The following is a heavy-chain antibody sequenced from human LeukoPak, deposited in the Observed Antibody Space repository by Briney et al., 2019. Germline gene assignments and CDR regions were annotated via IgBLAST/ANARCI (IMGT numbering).Heavy chain of an antibody. J-gene: IGHJ4*02. CDR3: ARHGRPYSSSWYPKQSVFDY. D-gene: IGHD6-13*01. CDR1: GGSFSGYY. V-gene: IGHV4-34*01. Sequence: PSETLSLTCAVYGGSFSGYYWSWLRQPPGKGLEWIGEINHSGSTNYNPSLKSRVTISVDTSKNQFALKLSSVTAADTAVYYCARHGRPYSSSWYPKQSVFDYWGQGTLVTVSS. CDR2: INHSGST.